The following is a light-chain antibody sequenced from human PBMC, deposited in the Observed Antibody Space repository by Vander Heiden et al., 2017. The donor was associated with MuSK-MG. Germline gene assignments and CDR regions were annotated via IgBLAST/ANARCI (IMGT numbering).Light chain of an antibody. V-gene: IGKV1-39*01. Sequence: DIQMTQSPSSLSASVGDRVTITCRASQSISSYLNWYQQKPGKAPKLLIYAASSLQSGVPSRFSGSGSGTDFTLTISSLQPEDFATYYCQQRYSTPPSWTFGQGTKVEIK. CDR3: QQRYSTPPSWT. J-gene: IGKJ1*01. CDR1: QSISSY. CDR2: AAS.